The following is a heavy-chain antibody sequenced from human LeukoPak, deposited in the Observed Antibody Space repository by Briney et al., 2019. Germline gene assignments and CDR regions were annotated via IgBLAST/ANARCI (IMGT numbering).Heavy chain of an antibody. CDR1: GGSISSYS. CDR2: IYYSGSA. V-gene: IGHV4-59*01. J-gene: IGHJ4*02. CDR3: ARAGGVKTAAFDLDY. Sequence: SETLSLTCTVSGGSISSYSWSWIRQPPGKGLEWIGNIYYSGSANHNPSLKSRVTISRDTSKNQFSLKLTSVTTADTAVYYCARAGGVKTAAFDLDYWGQGTLVTVSS. D-gene: IGHD6-25*01.